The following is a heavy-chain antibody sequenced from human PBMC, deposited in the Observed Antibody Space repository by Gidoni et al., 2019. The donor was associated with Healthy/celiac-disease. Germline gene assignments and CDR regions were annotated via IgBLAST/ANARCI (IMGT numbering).Heavy chain of an antibody. V-gene: IGHV1-2*02. CDR1: GYTFTGYY. CDR3: ARELGYYGSGTLGFDP. CDR2: INPNSGGT. Sequence: QVQLVQSGAEVTKPGASVKVSCKASGYTFTGYYMHWVRQAPGQGLEWMGWINPNSGGTNYAQKFQGRVTMTRDTSISTAYMELSRLRSDDTAVYYCARELGYYGSGTLGFDPWGQGTLVTVSS. D-gene: IGHD3-10*01. J-gene: IGHJ5*02.